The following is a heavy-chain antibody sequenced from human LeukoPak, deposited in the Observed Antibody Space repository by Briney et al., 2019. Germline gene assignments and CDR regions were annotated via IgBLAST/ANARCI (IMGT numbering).Heavy chain of an antibody. CDR3: VKDLTGTFSFDY. CDR1: GFTFSTYV. V-gene: IGHV3-64D*09. Sequence: WGSLRLSCSASGFTFSTYVMHWVRQAPGKGLEYVSTITPNADKIYYADSVEGRFTISRDNSKNTLFLQMSSLRVEDTAVYFCVKDLTGTFSFDYWGQGTLVTVSS. CDR2: ITPNADKI. J-gene: IGHJ4*02. D-gene: IGHD7-27*01.